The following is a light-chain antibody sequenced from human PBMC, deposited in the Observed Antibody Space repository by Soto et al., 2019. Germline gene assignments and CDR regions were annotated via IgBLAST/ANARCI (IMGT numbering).Light chain of an antibody. V-gene: IGLV1-44*01. J-gene: IGLJ2*01. CDR3: AAWDDSLNSPRML. Sequence: QSVLTQPPSVSATPGQRVTISCSGTYSNLGSNTVAWYQRLPGTAPKLLIYSNNERPSGVPDRFSGSKSGSSASLAISGLQSEDEADDYCAAWDDSLNSPRMLFGGGTKVTVL. CDR1: YSNLGSNT. CDR2: SNN.